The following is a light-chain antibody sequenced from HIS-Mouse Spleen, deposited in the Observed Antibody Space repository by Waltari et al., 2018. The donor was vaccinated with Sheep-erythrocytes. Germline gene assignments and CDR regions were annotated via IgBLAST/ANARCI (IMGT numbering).Light chain of an antibody. CDR1: SSDVGGYNY. Sequence: QSALTQPRSVSGSPGQSVTISCTGTSSDVGGYNYVSWYQPHPGKAPKLMFYDVSRRPSGVPVRFSCSNSGTTASLTISGLQAEDEADYYCCSYAGSYNHVFATGTKVTVL. CDR2: DVS. V-gene: IGLV2-11*01. CDR3: CSYAGSYNHV. J-gene: IGLJ1*01.